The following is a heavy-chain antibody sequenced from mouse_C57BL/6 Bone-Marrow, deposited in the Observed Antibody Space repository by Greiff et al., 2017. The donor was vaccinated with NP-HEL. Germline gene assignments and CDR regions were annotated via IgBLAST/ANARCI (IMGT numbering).Heavy chain of an antibody. V-gene: IGHV14-1*01. Sequence: VQLQQSGAELVRPGASVKLSCTASGFNIKDYYMHWVKQRPEQGLEWIGRIDPEDGDTEYAPKFQGKATMTADTSSNTAYLQLSSLTSEDNAVYYCTTYTGYYGSSFFDYWGQGTTLTVSS. CDR1: GFNIKDYY. J-gene: IGHJ2*01. CDR2: IDPEDGDT. CDR3: TTYTGYYGSSFFDY. D-gene: IGHD1-1*01.